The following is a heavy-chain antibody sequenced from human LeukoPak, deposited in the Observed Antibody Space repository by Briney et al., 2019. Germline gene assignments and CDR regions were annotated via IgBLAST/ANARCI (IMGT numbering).Heavy chain of an antibody. Sequence: GASVKVSCKASGYTFGSYGVSWVRQAPGQGFEWMAWISPYNGNTNYAQKFQGRVTMTTDTSTSTAYMELRSLRADDTAVYYCARDSASVWPGSSGWSNWFDPWGQGTLVTVSS. V-gene: IGHV1-18*01. CDR3: ARDSASVWPGSSGWSNWFDP. D-gene: IGHD6-19*01. J-gene: IGHJ5*02. CDR1: GYTFGSYG. CDR2: ISPYNGNT.